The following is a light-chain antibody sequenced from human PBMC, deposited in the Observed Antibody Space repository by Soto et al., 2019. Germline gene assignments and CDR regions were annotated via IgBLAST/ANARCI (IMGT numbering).Light chain of an antibody. CDR3: QQCDTSRTWT. CDR2: GAS. J-gene: IGKJ1*01. Sequence: EIVLTQSPCTLSFSPVERATLSGRASQSVSSNSLAWYQQKPGQAPRLLIYGASSRASGIPDRFSGSGSGTDFTLTISRLEPEDFAVYYCQQCDTSRTWTFGQGTKVDIK. CDR1: QSVSSNS. V-gene: IGKV3-20*01.